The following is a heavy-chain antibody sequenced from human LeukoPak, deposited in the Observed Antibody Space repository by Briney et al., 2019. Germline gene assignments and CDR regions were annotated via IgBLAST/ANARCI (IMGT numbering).Heavy chain of an antibody. J-gene: IGHJ3*02. CDR1: GGSFSGYY. D-gene: IGHD3-22*01. CDR3: ARHHPTDHYDSSGYYNADAFDI. V-gene: IGHV4-34*01. CDR2: INHSGST. Sequence: ASETLSLTCAVYGGSFSGYYWSWIRQPPGKGLEWIGEINHSGSTNYNPSLKSRVTISVDTSKNQFSLKLSSVTAADTAVYYCARHHPTDHYDSSGYYNADAFDIWGQGTMVTVSS.